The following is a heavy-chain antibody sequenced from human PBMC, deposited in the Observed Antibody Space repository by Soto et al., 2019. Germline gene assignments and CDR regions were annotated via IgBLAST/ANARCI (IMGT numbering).Heavy chain of an antibody. CDR3: TTDSYYDFWSGPPA. V-gene: IGHV3-15*01. CDR2: IKSKTDGGTT. CDR1: GFTFSNAW. Sequence: GGSLRLSCAASGFTFSNAWMSWVRQAPGKGLEWVGRIKSKTDGGTTDYAAPVKGRFTISRDDSKNTLYLQMNSLKTEDTAVYYCTTDSYYDFWSGPPAWGQGTLVTVSS. J-gene: IGHJ5*02. D-gene: IGHD3-3*01.